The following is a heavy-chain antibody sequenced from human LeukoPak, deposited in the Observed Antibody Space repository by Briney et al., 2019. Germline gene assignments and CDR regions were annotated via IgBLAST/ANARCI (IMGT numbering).Heavy chain of an antibody. Sequence: GASVKVSCKASGYTFTGYYMHWVRQAPGQGLEWMGWINPNSGGTKYAQKFQGNITMTRDTSISTAYMELSRLRSDDTAVYYCARGPLYGSGTYWGQGTLVTVSS. V-gene: IGHV1-2*02. CDR1: GYTFTGYY. CDR3: ARGPLYGSGTY. D-gene: IGHD3-10*01. J-gene: IGHJ4*02. CDR2: INPNSGGT.